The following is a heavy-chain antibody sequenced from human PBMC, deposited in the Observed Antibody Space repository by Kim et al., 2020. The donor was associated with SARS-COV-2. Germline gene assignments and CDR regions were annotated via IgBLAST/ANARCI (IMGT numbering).Heavy chain of an antibody. CDR2: IYPGDSDT. D-gene: IGHD5-12*01. CDR3: ARRGGYSGYDREDFDY. Sequence: GESLKISCKGSGYSFTSYWIGWVRQMPGKGLEWMGIIYPGDSDTRYSPSFQGQVTISADKSISTAYLQWSSLKASDTAMYYCARRGGYSGYDREDFDYWGQGTLVTVSS. V-gene: IGHV5-51*01. CDR1: GYSFTSYW. J-gene: IGHJ4*02.